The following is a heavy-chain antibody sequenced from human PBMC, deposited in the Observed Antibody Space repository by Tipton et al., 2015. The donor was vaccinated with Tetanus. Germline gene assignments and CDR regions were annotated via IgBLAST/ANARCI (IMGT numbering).Heavy chain of an antibody. Sequence: SGLTFSSYAMNWVRQAPGKGLEWLAVSWYDGTDKYYADSVKGRFTISRDNSKNTLYLQMNSLRAEDTALYYCAREADCSGGSCFSGDFDTWGQGTQVTVSS. CDR2: SWYDGTDK. J-gene: IGHJ4*02. CDR1: GLTFSSYA. V-gene: IGHV3-33*01. CDR3: AREADCSGGSCFSGDFDT. D-gene: IGHD2-15*01.